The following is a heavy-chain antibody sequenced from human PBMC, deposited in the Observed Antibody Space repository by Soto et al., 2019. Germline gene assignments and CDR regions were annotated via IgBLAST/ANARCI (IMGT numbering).Heavy chain of an antibody. J-gene: IGHJ4*02. CDR2: IYTSGST. Sequence: SKTLSLTCSVSGTSVSNYYWSWIRQPAGKGLEHIGRIYTSGSTSYNPSLKSRVTMSMDTSQTQIYLNLTSVTAADTAVYYCARGGIQLSYAFDYWGQGIQVTVSS. V-gene: IGHV4-4*07. CDR1: GTSVSNYY. D-gene: IGHD5-18*01. CDR3: ARGGIQLSYAFDY.